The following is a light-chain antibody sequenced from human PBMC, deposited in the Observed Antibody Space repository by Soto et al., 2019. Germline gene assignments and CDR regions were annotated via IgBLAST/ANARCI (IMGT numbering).Light chain of an antibody. CDR3: SSYTSSSIDYV. CDR1: SSDVGGYNY. V-gene: IGLV2-14*01. CDR2: EVS. Sequence: QSALTQPASVSGSPGQSITISCTGTSSDVGGYNYVSWYQQHPGKAPKLMIYEVSTRPSGVSNRFSGSKSGNPASLTISGLQAEDEADYYCSSYTSSSIDYVFGTGTKVTVL. J-gene: IGLJ1*01.